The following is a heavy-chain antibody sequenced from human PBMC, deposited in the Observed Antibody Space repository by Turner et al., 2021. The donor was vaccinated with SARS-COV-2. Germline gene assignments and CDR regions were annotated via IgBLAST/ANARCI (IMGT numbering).Heavy chain of an antibody. CDR1: GFTFSSFA. CDR2: ISYDGSNK. J-gene: IGHJ6*02. Sequence: QVQLVESGGGVVQPGRSLRLSCAASGFTFSSFAMHWVRQAQGKGLEWVAVISYDGSNKYYADSVKGRFTISRDNSKNTLYLQMNSLRAEDTAVYYCARDHWGNVVVVTANHYYYGMDVWGQGTTVTVSS. V-gene: IGHV3-30-3*01. CDR3: ARDHWGNVVVVTANHYYYGMDV. D-gene: IGHD2-21*02.